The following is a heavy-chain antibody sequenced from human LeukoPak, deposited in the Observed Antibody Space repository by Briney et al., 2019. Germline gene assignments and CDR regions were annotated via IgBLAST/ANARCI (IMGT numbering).Heavy chain of an antibody. J-gene: IGHJ4*02. CDR3: AKDRSGNFDY. CDR1: GFTFSSYG. D-gene: IGHD3-3*01. Sequence: PGGSLRLSCGASGFTFSSYGMHWVRQAPGKGLEWVAFVRYDGSNTYYADSAKGRFTISRDNSKNTLYLQMNSLRAEDTAVYYCAKDRSGNFDYWGQGTLVTV. CDR2: VRYDGSNT. V-gene: IGHV3-30*02.